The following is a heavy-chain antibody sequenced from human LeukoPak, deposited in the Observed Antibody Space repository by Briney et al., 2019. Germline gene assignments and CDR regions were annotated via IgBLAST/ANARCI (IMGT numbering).Heavy chain of an antibody. CDR3: ARDRLITMIVVVPDAFDI. CDR2: ISAYNGNT. CDR1: GYTFTSYG. V-gene: IGHV1-18*01. J-gene: IGHJ3*02. D-gene: IGHD3-22*01. Sequence: ASVKVSCKASGYTFTSYGISWVRQAPGQGLEWMGWISAYNGNTNYAQKLRGRVTMTTDTSTSTAYMELRSLRSDDTAVYYCARDRLITMIVVVPDAFDIWGQGTMVTVSS.